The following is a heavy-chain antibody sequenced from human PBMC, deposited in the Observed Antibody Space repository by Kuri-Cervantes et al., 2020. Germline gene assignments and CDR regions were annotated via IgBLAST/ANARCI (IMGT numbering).Heavy chain of an antibody. D-gene: IGHD3-22*01. Sequence: GESLKISCAASGFTFSSYGMHWVRQAPGKGLEWVAVIWYDGSNKYYADSVKGRFTISRDNSENTLYLQMNSLRAEDTAVYYCAGSEYHYDSSGYYIWDYWGQGTLVTVSS. CDR2: IWYDGSNK. V-gene: IGHV3-33*01. CDR3: AGSEYHYDSSGYYIWDY. J-gene: IGHJ4*02. CDR1: GFTFSSYG.